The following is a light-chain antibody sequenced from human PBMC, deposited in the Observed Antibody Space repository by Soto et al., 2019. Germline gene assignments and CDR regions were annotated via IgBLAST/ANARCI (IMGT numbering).Light chain of an antibody. CDR2: SNN. CDR3: AAWDDSLNGVV. Sequence: QSVLTQPPSASGTPGQRVTISCSGSSSNIGTNSVNWYQQLPGTAPKLLIYSNNQRHSGVPDRFSGSESGTSASLAISGLQSEDEADYYCAAWDDSLNGVVFGGGTKLTVL. CDR1: SSNIGTNS. V-gene: IGLV1-44*01. J-gene: IGLJ2*01.